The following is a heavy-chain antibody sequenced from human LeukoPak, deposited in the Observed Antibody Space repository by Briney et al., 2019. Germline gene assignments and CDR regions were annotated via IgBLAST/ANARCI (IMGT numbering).Heavy chain of an antibody. J-gene: IGHJ4*02. V-gene: IGHV4-4*07. Sequence: SETLSLTCTVSGGSISSYYWSWIRQPPGKGLEWIGRIYTSGSTNYTPSLKSRVTMSVDTSKNQFSLKRSSVSAADTAVYYCARGSGYSYGYPYDYWGQGTLVTVSS. CDR2: IYTSGST. D-gene: IGHD5-18*01. CDR3: ARGSGYSYGYPYDY. CDR1: GGSISSYY.